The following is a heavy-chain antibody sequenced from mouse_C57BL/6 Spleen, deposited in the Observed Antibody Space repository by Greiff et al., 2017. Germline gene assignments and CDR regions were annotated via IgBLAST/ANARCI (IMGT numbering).Heavy chain of an antibody. V-gene: IGHV5-6*01. Sequence: DVQLVESGGDLVKPGGSLKLSCAASGFTFSSYGMSWVRQTPDKRLEWVATISSGGSYTYYPDSVKGRFTISRDNAKNTLYLQMSSLKSEDTAMYYCARDSSDYAMDYWGQGTSVTVSS. CDR3: ARDSSDYAMDY. CDR1: GFTFSSYG. CDR2: ISSGGSYT. D-gene: IGHD3-2*01. J-gene: IGHJ4*01.